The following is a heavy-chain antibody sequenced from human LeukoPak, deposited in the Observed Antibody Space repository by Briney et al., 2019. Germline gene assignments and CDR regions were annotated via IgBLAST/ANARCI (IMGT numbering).Heavy chain of an antibody. D-gene: IGHD3-10*01. CDR2: IYYLGAT. Sequence: SETLSLTCTVSGGSFSGHYWSWIRQPPGKGLEWIGNIYYLGATSYNPSLKSGVTISLDTPKNQFSLKLNSVTAADTAVYYCARHYGPWGQGTLVTVSS. CDR3: ARHYGP. V-gene: IGHV4-59*08. J-gene: IGHJ5*02. CDR1: GGSFSGHY.